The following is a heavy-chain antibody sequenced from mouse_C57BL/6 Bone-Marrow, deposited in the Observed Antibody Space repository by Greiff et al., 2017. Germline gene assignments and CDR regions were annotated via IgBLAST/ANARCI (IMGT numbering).Heavy chain of an antibody. CDR2: IYPGSGST. CDR1: GYTFTSYW. J-gene: IGHJ4*01. Sequence: VQLQQPGAELVKPGASVKMSCKASGYTFTSYWITWVKQRPGQGLEWIGDIYPGSGSTNYNEKFKSKATLTVDTSSSTAYMQLSSLTSEDSAVYYCARSGYYYYYAMDYWGQGTSVTVSS. CDR3: ARSGYYYYYAMDY. D-gene: IGHD2-3*01. V-gene: IGHV1-55*01.